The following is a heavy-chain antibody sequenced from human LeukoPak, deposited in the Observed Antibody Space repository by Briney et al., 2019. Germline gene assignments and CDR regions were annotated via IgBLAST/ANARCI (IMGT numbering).Heavy chain of an antibody. V-gene: IGHV3-23*01. J-gene: IGHJ4*02. CDR3: ANGGYYYFDY. Sequence: GGSLRLSCAASGFTFSSSAMSWVRQAPGKGLEWVSTISGSGDRTYYADSVKGRFTISRDNSKNTLYLQMNSLRAEDTAVYYCANGGYYYFDYWGQGTLVTVSS. D-gene: IGHD3-22*01. CDR1: GFTFSSSA. CDR2: ISGSGDRT.